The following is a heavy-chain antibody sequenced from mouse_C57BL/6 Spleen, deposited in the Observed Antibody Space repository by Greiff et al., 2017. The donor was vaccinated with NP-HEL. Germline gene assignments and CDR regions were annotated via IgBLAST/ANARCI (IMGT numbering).Heavy chain of an antibody. D-gene: IGHD1-1*01. J-gene: IGHJ4*01. Sequence: VQLQQPGAELVRPGSSVKLSCKASGYTFTSYWMHWVKQRPIQGLEWIGNIDPSDSETHYNQTFKDKATLTVDKSSSTAYMQLSSLTSEDSAVYYDAREGFTAVVATRALDYWGQGTSVTVSS. CDR3: AREGFTAVVATRALDY. CDR1: GYTFTSYW. V-gene: IGHV1-52*01. CDR2: IDPSDSET.